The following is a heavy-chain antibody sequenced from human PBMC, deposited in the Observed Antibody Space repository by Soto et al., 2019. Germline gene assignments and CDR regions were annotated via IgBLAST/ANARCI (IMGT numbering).Heavy chain of an antibody. V-gene: IGHV1-8*01. CDR3: ARGFYSNLPYYYYIDV. CDR1: GYSFARYD. Sequence: GASVKVSCEGSGYSFARYDIKWVRPATGQRLEWMGWMNPNSGNTGYAQKFQGRVTMTRNTSISTAYMELSSLRSEDTAVYYCARGFYSNLPYYYYIDVWGKGTTVTVSS. CDR2: MNPNSGNT. J-gene: IGHJ6*03. D-gene: IGHD4-4*01.